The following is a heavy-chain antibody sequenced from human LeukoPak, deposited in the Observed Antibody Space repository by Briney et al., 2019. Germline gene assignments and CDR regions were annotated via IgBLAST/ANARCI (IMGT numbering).Heavy chain of an antibody. V-gene: IGHV4-59*12. CDR2: IYYSGIT. CDR3: AREGIVRTYDQ. CDR1: GASISSYY. J-gene: IGHJ4*02. Sequence: PSETLSLTCTVSGASISSYYWYWFRQPPGKELEWIACIYYSGITHYNPSLKSRVTISLDTSKNQFSLRLSSVTAADTAVYYCAREGIVRTYDQWGQGTLVTVSS. D-gene: IGHD2/OR15-2a*01.